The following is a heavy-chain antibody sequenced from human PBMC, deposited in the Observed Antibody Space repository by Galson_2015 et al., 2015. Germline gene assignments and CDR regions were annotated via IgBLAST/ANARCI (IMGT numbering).Heavy chain of an antibody. D-gene: IGHD3-3*01. V-gene: IGHV5-51*01. CDR2: IYPGDSDT. CDR3: ARQDYDIWSGYYNFYFDY. Sequence: QSGAEVKKPGESLKISCKGSGYSFTSYWIGWVRQMPGKGLEWMGIIYPGDSDTRYSPSFQGQVTISADKSISTAYLQWSSLKASDTAMYYCARQDYDIWSGYYNFYFDYWGQGTLVTVSS. J-gene: IGHJ4*02. CDR1: GYSFTSYW.